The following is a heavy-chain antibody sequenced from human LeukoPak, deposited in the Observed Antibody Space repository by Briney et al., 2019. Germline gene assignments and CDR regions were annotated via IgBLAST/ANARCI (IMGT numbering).Heavy chain of an antibody. CDR3: ARSRVTMVRGSPNWNFDY. Sequence: SETLSLTCTVSGGSINTYYWSWIRQPPGKGLEWIGYIYCSGSTNYNPSLKSRVIILVDTSKNQFSLKLSSVTAADTAVYYCARSRVTMVRGSPNWNFDYWGQGILVTVSS. CDR2: IYCSGST. D-gene: IGHD3-10*01. V-gene: IGHV4-59*01. CDR1: GGSINTYY. J-gene: IGHJ4*02.